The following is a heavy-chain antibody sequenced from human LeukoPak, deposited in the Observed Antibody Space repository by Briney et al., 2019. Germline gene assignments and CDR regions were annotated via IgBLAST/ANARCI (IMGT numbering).Heavy chain of an antibody. Sequence: ASVKVSCKASGYTFTGYYMHWVRQAPGQGLEWMGWINPNSGGTNYAQKFQGRVTMTRDTSISTAYMELSRLRSDDTAVYYCARGGSSGPVVLNWFDPWGQGTLVTVSS. CDR1: GYTFTGYY. CDR3: ARGGSSGPVVLNWFDP. D-gene: IGHD6-19*01. J-gene: IGHJ5*02. V-gene: IGHV1-2*02. CDR2: INPNSGGT.